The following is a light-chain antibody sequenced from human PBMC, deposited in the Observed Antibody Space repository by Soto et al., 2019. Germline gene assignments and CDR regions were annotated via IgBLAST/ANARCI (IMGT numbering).Light chain of an antibody. CDR1: ESVAGH. CDR2: GSS. CDR3: QQYDSWPRM. V-gene: IGKV3-15*01. J-gene: IGKJ1*01. Sequence: EILMTQSPATLSVSPGERATLSCRASESVAGHLAWYQQKPGQAPRLLIHGSSIRATGIPVRFSGSGSGTEFTLTISSLQSEDFAVYYCQQYDSWPRMFGQGTKVDIK.